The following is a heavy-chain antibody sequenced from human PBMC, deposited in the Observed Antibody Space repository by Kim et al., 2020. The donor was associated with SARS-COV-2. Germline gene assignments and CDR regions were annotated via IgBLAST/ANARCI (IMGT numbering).Heavy chain of an antibody. CDR2: INPNSGGT. CDR1: GYTFTGYY. D-gene: IGHD1-1*01. Sequence: ASVKVSCKASGYTFTGYYMHWVRQAPGQGLEWMGRINPNSGGTNYAQKFQGRVTMTRDTSISTGYMELSRLRSYDTAVYYCVAERSRIDYWGQGTLVTVSS. CDR3: VAERSRIDY. V-gene: IGHV1-2*06. J-gene: IGHJ4*02.